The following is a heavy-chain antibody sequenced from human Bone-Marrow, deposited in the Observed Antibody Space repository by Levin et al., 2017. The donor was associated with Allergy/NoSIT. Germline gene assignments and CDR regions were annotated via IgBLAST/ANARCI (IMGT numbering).Heavy chain of an antibody. CDR3: ARGPWYGSGAYQTPLDY. J-gene: IGHJ4*02. V-gene: IGHV3-53*01. Sequence: GGSLRLSCAVSGLNVGNNYMSWVRQAPGKGPEWISNIYSGGGTQYAGSVKGRFTISRDNSKNTVYLQMNNVRTEDTAVYYCARGPWYGSGAYQTPLDYWGQGILVTVSS. CDR2: IYSGGGT. CDR1: GLNVGNNY. D-gene: IGHD3-10*01.